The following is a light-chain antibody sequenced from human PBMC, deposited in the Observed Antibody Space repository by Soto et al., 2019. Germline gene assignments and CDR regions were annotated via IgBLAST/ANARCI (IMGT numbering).Light chain of an antibody. CDR3: QSYDSSLRGWV. CDR2: GNS. J-gene: IGLJ3*02. CDR1: SSNIGAGYD. Sequence: QLVLTQPPSVSGAPGQRVTISCTESSSNIGAGYDVHWYQQLPGTAPKLLIYGNSNRPSGVPDRFSGSKSGTSASLAITGLQAEDEADYYCQSYDSSLRGWVFGGGTKVTVL. V-gene: IGLV1-40*01.